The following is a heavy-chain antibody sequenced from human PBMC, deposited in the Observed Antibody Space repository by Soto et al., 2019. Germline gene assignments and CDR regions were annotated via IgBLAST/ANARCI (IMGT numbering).Heavy chain of an antibody. Sequence: ASVKVSCKTSGFTSTSYPFSWVRQAPGQGLEWLALVHPYEGTTKVAHQFRDRLTLTTDTSAATVFMELTRLTSDDTAVYFCAREYYSDTAWIDYWGQGALVTLSS. CDR2: VHPYEGTT. D-gene: IGHD1-26*01. V-gene: IGHV1-18*04. J-gene: IGHJ4*02. CDR1: GFTSTSYP. CDR3: AREYYSDTAWIDY.